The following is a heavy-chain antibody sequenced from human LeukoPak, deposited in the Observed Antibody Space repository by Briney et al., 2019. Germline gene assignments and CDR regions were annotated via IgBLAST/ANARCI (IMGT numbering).Heavy chain of an antibody. Sequence: SETLSLTCTVSGGSISSYYWSWIRQPPGKGLESIGYVYYSGSTTYNPSLKSRVTISVDTSKNQFSLKLSSVTAADTAVYYCARAPYSSGFYFLDPWGQGTLVTVSS. CDR1: GGSISSYY. CDR2: VYYSGST. D-gene: IGHD3-22*01. V-gene: IGHV4-59*01. J-gene: IGHJ5*02. CDR3: ARAPYSSGFYFLDP.